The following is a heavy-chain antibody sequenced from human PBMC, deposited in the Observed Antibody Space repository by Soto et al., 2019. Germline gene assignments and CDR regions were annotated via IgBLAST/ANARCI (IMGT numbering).Heavy chain of an antibody. CDR3: AREPNYFDY. CDR2: IVPIFTLT. CDR1: GDTFSNYA. J-gene: IGHJ4*02. V-gene: IGHV1-69*10. Sequence: SVKVSCKVSGDTFSNYAINWVRQAPGQGLEWMGAIVPIFTLTNYAQKLQGRVTMTTDTSTSTAYMELRSLRSDDTAVYYCAREPNYFDYWGQGTLVTVSS.